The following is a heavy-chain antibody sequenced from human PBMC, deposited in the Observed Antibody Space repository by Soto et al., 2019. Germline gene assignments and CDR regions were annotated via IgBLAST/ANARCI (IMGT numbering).Heavy chain of an antibody. Sequence: ASETLSLTCTVSGGSISSYYWSWIRQPPGKGLEWIGYIYYSGSTNYNPSLKSRVTISVDTSKNQFSLKLNSVTAADSAVYFCARLEGLATISYYFDFWGQGALVTVSS. V-gene: IGHV4-59*08. CDR2: IYYSGST. J-gene: IGHJ4*02. CDR1: GGSISSYY. CDR3: ARLEGLATISYYFDF. D-gene: IGHD3-9*01.